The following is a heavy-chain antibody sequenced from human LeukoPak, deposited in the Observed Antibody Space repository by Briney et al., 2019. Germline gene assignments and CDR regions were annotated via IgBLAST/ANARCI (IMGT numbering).Heavy chain of an antibody. CDR1: GLTFSIHW. CDR2: INEEGRGK. V-gene: IGHV3-7*01. CDR3: ATRHCSIAACRASSYKCMDD. Sequence: GGSLRLSCAASGLTFSIHWMTWVRRAPGKGLVWVANINEEGRGKHYVDSVKGRFTIYRDNAENAVPLQMNSLRAEDTAVYYCATRHCSIAACRASSYKCMDDWGKGTTATVSS. D-gene: IGHD4-11*01. J-gene: IGHJ6*04.